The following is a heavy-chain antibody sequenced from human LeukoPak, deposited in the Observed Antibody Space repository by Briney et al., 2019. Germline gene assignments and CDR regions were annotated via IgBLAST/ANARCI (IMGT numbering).Heavy chain of an antibody. CDR2: ISDTGNT. CDR3: ATGYYEPFAT. V-gene: IGHV4-59*01. D-gene: IGHD3-22*01. Sequence: SETLLLTCNVSGASLSSYYWDWLRQSPGRGLERIGYISDTGNTDSNPSLKRRVTISLATSKNQFSLRLTSVTAADSAVYFCATGYYEPFATWGPGIMVSVSS. J-gene: IGHJ5*02. CDR1: GASLSSYY.